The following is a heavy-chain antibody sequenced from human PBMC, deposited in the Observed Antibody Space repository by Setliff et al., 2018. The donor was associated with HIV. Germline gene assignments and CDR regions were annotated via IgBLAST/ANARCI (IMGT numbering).Heavy chain of an antibody. J-gene: IGHJ4*02. CDR2: FHSSGST. CDR3: AREYGDLFYFDY. V-gene: IGHV4-39*02. CDR1: GGSISSNSYY. D-gene: IGHD4-17*01. Sequence: SETLSLTCTVSGGSISSNSYYWGWIRQPPGKGLEWIGSFHSSGSTSSNPSLGGRVTLSVDTSRNQFSLKLTSVTAADTAMYYCAREYGDLFYFDYWGQGTLVTVSS.